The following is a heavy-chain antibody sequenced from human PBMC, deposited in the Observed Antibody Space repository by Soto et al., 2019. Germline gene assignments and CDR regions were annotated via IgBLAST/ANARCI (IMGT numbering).Heavy chain of an antibody. D-gene: IGHD6-13*01. V-gene: IGHV3-30*18. CDR3: AKGGGGGQPIAAAGTYVWYYFDY. CDR2: ISYDGSNK. J-gene: IGHJ4*02. Sequence: QVQLVESGGGVVQPGRSLRLSCAASGFTFSSYGMHWVRQAPGKGLEWVAVISYDGSNKYYADSVKGRFTISRDNSKNTLFLQMNSLGAENTAAYYCAKGGGGGQPIAAAGTYVWYYFDYWGQGTLVTVSS. CDR1: GFTFSSYG.